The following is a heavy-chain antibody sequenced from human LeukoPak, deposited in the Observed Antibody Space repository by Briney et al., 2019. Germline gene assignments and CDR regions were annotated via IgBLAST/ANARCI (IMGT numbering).Heavy chain of an antibody. CDR3: TTSITIFGVIMVY. J-gene: IGHJ4*02. D-gene: IGHD3-3*01. CDR2: IKSKTDGGTT. Sequence: GGSLRLSCAASGFTFSNAWMSWVRQAPGKGLEWVGRIKSKTDGGTTDYAAPVKGRFTISRDDSKNTLYLQMNSLKTEDTAVYYCTTSITIFGVIMVYWGQGTLVTVSS. CDR1: GFTFSNAW. V-gene: IGHV3-15*01.